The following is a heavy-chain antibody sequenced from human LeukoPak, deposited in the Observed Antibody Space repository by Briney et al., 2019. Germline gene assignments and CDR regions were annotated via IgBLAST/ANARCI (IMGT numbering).Heavy chain of an antibody. CDR2: ISGSGGST. D-gene: IGHD1-26*01. CDR3: AKDLAGSGSYSFDY. V-gene: IGHV3-23*01. J-gene: IGHJ4*02. Sequence: GGSLRLSCAASGFTFSNYAMNWVRQAPGRGLEWVSAISGSGGSTYYADSVKGRFTISRDNSKSTLYLQMNSLRAEDTAVYYCAKDLAGSGSYSFDYWGQGTLVTVSS. CDR1: GFTFSNYA.